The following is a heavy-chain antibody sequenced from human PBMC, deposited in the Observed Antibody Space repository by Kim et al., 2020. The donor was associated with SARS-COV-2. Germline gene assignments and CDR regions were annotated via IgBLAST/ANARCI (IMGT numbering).Heavy chain of an antibody. Sequence: GGSLRLSCAASGFTFSSYAMSWVRQAAGQGLEWVSLIGGSDGRTYYADSVKGRFTISRDNSKNTLYLQMNSLRAEDTAVYYCAKEKEGYYFDYWGQGTQVTVSS. CDR3: AKEKEGYYFDY. CDR1: GFTFSSYA. V-gene: IGHV3-23*01. CDR2: IGGSDGRT. J-gene: IGHJ4*02.